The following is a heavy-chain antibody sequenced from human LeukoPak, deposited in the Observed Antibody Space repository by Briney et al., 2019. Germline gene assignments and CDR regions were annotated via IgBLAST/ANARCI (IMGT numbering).Heavy chain of an antibody. Sequence: ASVKVSCKASGYTFTSYYMHWVRQAPGQGLEWMGIVNPSGGSTSYAQKFQGRVTMTRDTSTSTVYMELSSLRSDDTAVYYCARTAARRFDYWGQGTLVTVSS. CDR3: ARTAARRFDY. CDR2: VNPSGGST. V-gene: IGHV1-46*01. J-gene: IGHJ4*02. D-gene: IGHD6-6*01. CDR1: GYTFTSYY.